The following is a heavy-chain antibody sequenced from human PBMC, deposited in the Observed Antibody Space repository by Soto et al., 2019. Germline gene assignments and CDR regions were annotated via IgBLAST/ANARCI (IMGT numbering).Heavy chain of an antibody. CDR1: GFTFSSHA. CDR2: ISTTGSST. CDR3: ANPLATDFDY. J-gene: IGHJ4*02. Sequence: PGGSLRLSCAASGFTFSSHAMSWVRQAPGKGLEWVSSISTTGSSTYYADSVKGRFTISRDNSKNTLYLQMGSLRDEDTAVYYCANPLATDFDYWGQGTLVTVSS. V-gene: IGHV3-23*01.